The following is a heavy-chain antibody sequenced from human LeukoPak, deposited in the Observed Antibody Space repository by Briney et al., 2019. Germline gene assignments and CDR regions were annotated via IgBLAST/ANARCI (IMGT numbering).Heavy chain of an antibody. D-gene: IGHD5-18*01. CDR2: ISSGSTTI. Sequence: GGSLRLSCAGTGFTFSSYSMNWVRQAPGKGLEWVSYISSGSTTIHYADSVKGRFTISRDNAKNSLYLQMSGLRDEDTAVYYCASGSYGQFDYWGQGTLVTVSS. J-gene: IGHJ4*02. CDR1: GFTFSSYS. CDR3: ASGSYGQFDY. V-gene: IGHV3-48*02.